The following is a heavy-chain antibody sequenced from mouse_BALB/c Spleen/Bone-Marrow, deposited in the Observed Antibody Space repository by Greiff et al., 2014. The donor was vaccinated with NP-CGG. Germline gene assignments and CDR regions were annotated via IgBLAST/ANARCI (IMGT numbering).Heavy chain of an antibody. CDR3: TFLVKEDFAY. CDR2: VYPGNSDT. V-gene: IGHV1-5*01. Sequence: EVQLQESXTVLARPGASVKMSCKASGYSFTSYWMHWVKQRPGQGLEWIGAVYPGNSDTTYNQKFKGKAKLTAVTSASTAYMELSSLTNEDSAVYYCTFLVKEDFAYWGQGTLVTVSA. J-gene: IGHJ3*01. D-gene: IGHD2-10*02. CDR1: GYSFTSYW.